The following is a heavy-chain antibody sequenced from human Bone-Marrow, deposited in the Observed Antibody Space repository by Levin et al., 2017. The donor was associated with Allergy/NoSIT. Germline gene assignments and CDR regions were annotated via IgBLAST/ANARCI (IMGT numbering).Heavy chain of an antibody. J-gene: IGHJ4*02. CDR2: IKQDGSEK. V-gene: IGHV3-7*02. CDR1: GFTFSNYW. CDR3: VTNNDHRCDS. D-gene: IGHD1-14*01. Sequence: PGESLKISCAASGFTFSNYWMSWVRQAPGKGLEWVASIKQDGSEKYFVYSVKGRVIISRDNAKNSLYLQMNSLRAEDTAIYYSVTNNDHRCDSWGQGTLVTVSA.